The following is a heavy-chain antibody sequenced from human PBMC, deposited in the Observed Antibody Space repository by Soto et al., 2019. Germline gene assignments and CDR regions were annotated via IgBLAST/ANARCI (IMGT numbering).Heavy chain of an antibody. CDR1: GGSISSSSHY. Sequence: QLQLQESGPGLVEPSETLSLTCTVSGGSISSSSHYWGWIRQPPGKGLEWIGSIYYSGSTYYNPSLKSRVTISVDTSKNQFSLKLSSVTAADTAVYYCARHSEPYSGSYYCDYWGQGTLVTVSS. CDR2: IYYSGST. V-gene: IGHV4-39*01. J-gene: IGHJ4*02. D-gene: IGHD1-26*01. CDR3: ARHSEPYSGSYYCDY.